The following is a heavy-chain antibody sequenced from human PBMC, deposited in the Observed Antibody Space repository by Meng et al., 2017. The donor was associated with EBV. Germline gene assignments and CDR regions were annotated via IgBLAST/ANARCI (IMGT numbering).Heavy chain of an antibody. CDR3: SRDLVGSADS. D-gene: IGHD3-16*01. J-gene: IGHJ4*02. V-gene: IGHV3-74*01. Sequence: DVQLVESGGALVRTXGSLKRSCEGSGYTFSRYWMHWVRQVPGKGLLWVSRINEHGSITTYADSVKGRFTISRDNAKNTMYLQMNSLRDEDTGVYFCSRDLVGSADSWGQGTLVIVSS. CDR1: GYTFSRYW. CDR2: INEHGSIT.